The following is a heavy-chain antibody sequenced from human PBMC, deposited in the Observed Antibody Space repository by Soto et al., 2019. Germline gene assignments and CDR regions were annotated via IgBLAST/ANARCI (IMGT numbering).Heavy chain of an antibody. CDR2: IWYDGSNK. D-gene: IGHD6-19*01. CDR3: ARTNSSGFYFDY. CDR1: GFTFSSYG. Sequence: QVQLVESGGGVVQPGRSLRLSCAASGFTFSSYGMHWVRQAPGKGLEWVAVIWYDGSNKYYADSVKGRFTISRDNSKNTLYLQRNRMRAEDTAVYYWARTNSSGFYFDYWGQGTLVTVSS. J-gene: IGHJ4*02. V-gene: IGHV3-33*01.